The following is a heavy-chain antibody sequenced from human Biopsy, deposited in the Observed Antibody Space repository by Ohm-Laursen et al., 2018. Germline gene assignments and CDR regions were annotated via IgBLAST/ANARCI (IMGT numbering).Heavy chain of an antibody. CDR1: GGSVSDSFHF. Sequence: PSDTLSLTCTVSGGSVSDSFHFWSWIRQPPGKGLEWIGDVYYSRTTNYNPSLKSRLTISVDTSKNQFSLNLNSVTAADTAVYYCARDVKRYCSGTSCYSGYFGMDVWGQGTTVTVS. D-gene: IGHD2-2*01. CDR2: VYYSRTT. CDR3: ARDVKRYCSGTSCYSGYFGMDV. J-gene: IGHJ6*02. V-gene: IGHV4-61*01.